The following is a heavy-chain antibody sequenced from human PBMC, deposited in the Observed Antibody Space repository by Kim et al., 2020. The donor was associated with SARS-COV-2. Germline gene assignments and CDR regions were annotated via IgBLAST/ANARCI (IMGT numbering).Heavy chain of an antibody. CDR1: GGSISSSSYY. CDR3: ARGIAAAGIRYYYYGMDV. J-gene: IGHJ6*02. D-gene: IGHD6-13*01. V-gene: IGHV4-39*07. Sequence: SETLSLTCTVSGGSISSSSYYWGWIRQPPGKGLEWIGSIYYSGSTYYNPSPKSRVTISVDTSKNQFSLKLSSVTAADTAVYYCARGIAAAGIRYYYYGMDVWGQGTTVTVSS. CDR2: IYYSGST.